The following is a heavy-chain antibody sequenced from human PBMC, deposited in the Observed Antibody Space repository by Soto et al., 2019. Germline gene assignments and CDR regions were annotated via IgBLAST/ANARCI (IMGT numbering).Heavy chain of an antibody. CDR3: ARGGVLKWEPILYYFDY. J-gene: IGHJ4*02. CDR2: INPNSGGT. Sequence: ASVKVSCKASGYTFTGYYMHWVRQAPGQGLEWMGWINPNSGGTNYAQKFQGWVTMTRDTSISTAYMELSRLRSDDTAVYYCARGGVLKWEPILYYFDYWGQGTLVTVSS. D-gene: IGHD1-26*01. CDR1: GYTFTGYY. V-gene: IGHV1-2*04.